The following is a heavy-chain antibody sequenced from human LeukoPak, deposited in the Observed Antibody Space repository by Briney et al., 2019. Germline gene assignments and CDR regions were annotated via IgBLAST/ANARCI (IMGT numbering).Heavy chain of an antibody. D-gene: IGHD7-27*01. Sequence: GGSLRLSCAASGFTFSRYWMHWVRQAPGKGLMWVSRISPDGSTTLYADSVKGRFTISRDNAKNPLYLQMNSLRAEDTAMYYCARDPLGRAADYWGQGSLVTVSS. CDR1: GFTFSRYW. CDR3: ARDPLGRAADY. J-gene: IGHJ4*02. CDR2: ISPDGSTT. V-gene: IGHV3-74*03.